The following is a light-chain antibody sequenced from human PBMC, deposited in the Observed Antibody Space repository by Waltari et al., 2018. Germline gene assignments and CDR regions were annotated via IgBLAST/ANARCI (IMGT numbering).Light chain of an antibody. CDR2: SNN. J-gene: IGLJ2*01. V-gene: IGLV1-44*01. CDR3: ASWDDSLNGMV. CDR1: SPNIGRTA. Sequence: QSVLTPPPPAHGTPRQGVTIPCPGSSPNIGRTAVTWYQQLPGPAPKLLVNSNNQRPSGVPDRFSGSKSGTSASLAISGLQSEDEADYYCASWDDSLNGMVFGGGTKLTVL.